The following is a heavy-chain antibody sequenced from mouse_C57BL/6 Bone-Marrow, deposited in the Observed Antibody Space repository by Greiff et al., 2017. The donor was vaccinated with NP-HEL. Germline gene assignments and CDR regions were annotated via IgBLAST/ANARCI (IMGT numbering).Heavy chain of an antibody. CDR3: ARDLDGYWYFDV. CDR1: GFTFSDFY. Sequence: EVKLVESGGGLVQSGRSLRLSCATSGFTFSDFYMEWVRQAPGKGLEWIAASRNKANDYTTEYSASVKGRFIVSRDTSQSILYLQMNALRAEDTAIYYCARDLDGYWYFDVWGTGTTVTVSS. J-gene: IGHJ1*03. V-gene: IGHV7-1*01. D-gene: IGHD2-3*01. CDR2: SRNKANDYTT.